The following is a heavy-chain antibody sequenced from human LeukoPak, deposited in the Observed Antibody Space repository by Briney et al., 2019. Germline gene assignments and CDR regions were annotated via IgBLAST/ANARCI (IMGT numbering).Heavy chain of an antibody. J-gene: IGHJ4*02. CDR2: IYWNNDN. CDR3: AHYGDYRSTYYFDY. V-gene: IGHV2-5*01. Sequence: ESGPTLVKPTQTLTLTCTFSGFSLTTTGVGVGWIRQNPGKALEWLALIYWNNDNRYSPTLRSRLTIIKDTSKNLVVLIMANMNPADTATYHCAHYGDYRSTYYFDYWGQGTLVTVSS. CDR1: GFSLTTTGVG. D-gene: IGHD4-17*01.